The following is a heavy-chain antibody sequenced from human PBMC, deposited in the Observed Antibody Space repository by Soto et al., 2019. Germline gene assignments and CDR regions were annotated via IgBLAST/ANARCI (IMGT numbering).Heavy chain of an antibody. CDR2: ISDSGGSA. V-gene: IGHV3-23*01. CDR3: AKDDKYSGSKHAFDI. Sequence: EVQLLESGGGLVQPGNSLRLSCAASGFPLSRYAMSWVRQAPGKGLEWVSGISDSGGSAYYADSVKGRFTISRDNSKNTLYPQIHSLRAEDTAVYYCAKDDKYSGSKHAFDIWGQGTMVTVSS. D-gene: IGHD1-26*01. CDR1: GFPLSRYA. J-gene: IGHJ3*02.